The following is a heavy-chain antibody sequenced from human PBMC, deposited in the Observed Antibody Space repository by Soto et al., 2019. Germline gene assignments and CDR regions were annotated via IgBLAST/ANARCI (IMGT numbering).Heavy chain of an antibody. J-gene: IGHJ4*02. CDR3: AITARYSSD. Sequence: EVQLLESGGGLVQPGGSLRLSCEASGFTLSSYAMTWVRQAPGKGLEWVSAISGSGGSTYYADSVKGRFTISRDNSKNTLYLQMNSLRVEDTAVFYCAITARYSSDWGQGTLVTVSS. CDR1: GFTLSSYA. CDR2: ISGSGGST. V-gene: IGHV3-23*01. D-gene: IGHD6-19*01.